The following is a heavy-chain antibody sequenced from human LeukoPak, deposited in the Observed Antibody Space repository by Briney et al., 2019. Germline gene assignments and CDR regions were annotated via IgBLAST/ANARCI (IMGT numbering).Heavy chain of an antibody. V-gene: IGHV4-34*01. Sequence: PGGTLRLSCAASGFTFSSYGMSSVRQAPGKGLEWIGEIYHTGSTNYNPSLKSRVTISVDTPKNQFSLNLSSVTAADTAVYYCARLGLTVTGTYYYYYMDVWGKGTTVTISS. CDR2: IYHTGST. CDR3: ARLGLTVTGTYYYYYMDV. J-gene: IGHJ6*03. CDR1: GFTFSSYG. D-gene: IGHD6-19*01.